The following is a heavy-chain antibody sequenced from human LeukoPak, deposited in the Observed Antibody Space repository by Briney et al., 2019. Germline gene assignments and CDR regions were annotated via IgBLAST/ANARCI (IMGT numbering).Heavy chain of an antibody. V-gene: IGHV3-30*18. J-gene: IGHJ4*02. CDR3: AKASGWYGIGD. CDR2: ISYDGSNK. D-gene: IGHD6-19*01. Sequence: GGSLRLSCAASGFTFSSYGMHWVRQAPGKGLEWVAVISYDGSNKYYADSVKGRFTISRDNSKNTLYLQMNSLRAEDTAVYYCAKASGWYGIGDWGQGTLVTVSS. CDR1: GFTFSSYG.